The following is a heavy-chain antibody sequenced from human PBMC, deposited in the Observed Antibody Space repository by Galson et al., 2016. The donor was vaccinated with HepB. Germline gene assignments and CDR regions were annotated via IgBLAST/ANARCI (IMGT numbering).Heavy chain of an antibody. J-gene: IGHJ6*02. Sequence: SETLSLTCTVSGDSISGSFWSWVRQPPGKELEWIGNIYNSGSTKYNPSLKSRVTMSVDTPKNQFSLNLSSVSAADTAVYYCARDQGVGGSKYHYYYGLDVWGQGTTVTVSS. CDR1: GDSISGSF. CDR2: IYNSGST. V-gene: IGHV4-59*01. D-gene: IGHD1-26*01. CDR3: ARDQGVGGSKYHYYYGLDV.